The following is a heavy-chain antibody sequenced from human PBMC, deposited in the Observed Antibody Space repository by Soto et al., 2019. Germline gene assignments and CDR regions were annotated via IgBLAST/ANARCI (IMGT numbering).Heavy chain of an antibody. CDR3: AKTGSHYYWGIDV. V-gene: IGHV3-30*18. J-gene: IGHJ6*02. CDR2: ISHDGDKK. CDR1: GFTFSGNV. Sequence: QEQLVASGGGVVQPGRSRSLSCAASGFTFSGNVMHWVRQAPGKGLEWVAVISHDGDKKYYGDSVKGRFTVSRDNSRNTLYLHMDSLRPDDTAIYYGAKTGSHYYWGIDVWGQGTRVVVSS.